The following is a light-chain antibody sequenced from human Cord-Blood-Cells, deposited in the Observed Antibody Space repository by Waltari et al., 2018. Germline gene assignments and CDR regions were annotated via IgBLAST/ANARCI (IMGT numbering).Light chain of an antibody. V-gene: IGLV1-47*01. J-gene: IGLJ3*02. CDR3: AAWDDSLSGWV. CDR2: RNN. Sequence: QSVLTQPPSASGTPGQRVTISCSGSRSNIGSNYVYCSQQLPGTAPKLLIYRNNQRPSGVPDRFSGSKSGTSASLAISGLRSEDEADYYCAAWDDSLSGWVFGGGTKLTVL. CDR1: RSNIGSNY.